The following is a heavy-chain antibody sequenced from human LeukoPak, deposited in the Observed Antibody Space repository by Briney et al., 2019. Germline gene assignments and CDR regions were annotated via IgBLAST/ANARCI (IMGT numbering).Heavy chain of an antibody. CDR2: ISAYNGNT. CDR3: ARDRIAGATLNTFDY. CDR1: GYTFTSYG. D-gene: IGHD1-26*01. Sequence: GASVKLSCKASGYTFTSYGISWVRQAPGQGLEWMGWISAYNGNTNYAQKRQGRVTMTTDTSTSTAYMELRSLRSDDTAVYYCARDRIAGATLNTFDYWGQGTLVTVSS. J-gene: IGHJ4*02. V-gene: IGHV1-18*01.